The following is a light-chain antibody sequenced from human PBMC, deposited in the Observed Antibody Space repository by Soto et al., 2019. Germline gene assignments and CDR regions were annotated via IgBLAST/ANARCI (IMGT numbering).Light chain of an antibody. CDR1: QNIRVY. V-gene: IGKV1-5*01. Sequence: DIQMTQSPSSLSASVGDRVTITCRASQNIRVYLNWYQQKPGKAPKLLIYDVSALKRGVPPRFSGSGSGTEFTLTISSLQPEDFATYYCQQYDSFSVTFGQGTKVDIK. CDR3: QQYDSFSVT. J-gene: IGKJ1*01. CDR2: DVS.